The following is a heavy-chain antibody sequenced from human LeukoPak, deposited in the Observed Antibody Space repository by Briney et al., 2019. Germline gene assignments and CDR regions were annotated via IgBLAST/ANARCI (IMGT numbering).Heavy chain of an antibody. CDR3: ARDNIVVVPAAQGGQFDY. J-gene: IGHJ4*02. CDR1: GGTFSSYA. V-gene: IGHV1-69*13. CDR2: IIPIFGTA. D-gene: IGHD2-2*01. Sequence: ASVKVSCKASGGTFSSYAISWVRQAPGQGLEWMGGIIPIFGTANYAQKFQGRVTITADESTSTAYTELSSLRSEDTAVYYCARDNIVVVPAAQGGQFDYWGQGTLVTVSS.